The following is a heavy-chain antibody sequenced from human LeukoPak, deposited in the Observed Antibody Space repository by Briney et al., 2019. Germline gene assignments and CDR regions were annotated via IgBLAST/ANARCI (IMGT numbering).Heavy chain of an antibody. Sequence: PSETQSLTCAVYGGSFSGYYWSWIRQPPGKGLEWNGEINHSGSTNYNPSLKSRVTISVDTSKNQFSLKLSSVTAADTAVYYCARGKCSGGSCYFGYWGQGTLVAVSS. D-gene: IGHD2-15*01. CDR2: INHSGST. CDR3: ARGKCSGGSCYFGY. CDR1: GGSFSGYY. J-gene: IGHJ4*02. V-gene: IGHV4-34*01.